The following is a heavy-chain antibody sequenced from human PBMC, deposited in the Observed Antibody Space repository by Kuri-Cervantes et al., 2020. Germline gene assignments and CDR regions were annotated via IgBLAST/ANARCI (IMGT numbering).Heavy chain of an antibody. V-gene: IGHV3-7*01. CDR2: IKEDGSDT. D-gene: IGHD3-10*01. CDR3: ARDISPYCGSGSYLSGVDY. Sequence: GESLKISCSVAGFTFGTHWLSWVRQAPGKGLEWVANIKEDGSDTFYVDSVKGRFIISRDNDKNSLHLQMNRLRVEDTAVYYCARDISPYCGSGSYLSGVDYWGQGTLVTVSS. J-gene: IGHJ4*02. CDR1: GFTFGTHW.